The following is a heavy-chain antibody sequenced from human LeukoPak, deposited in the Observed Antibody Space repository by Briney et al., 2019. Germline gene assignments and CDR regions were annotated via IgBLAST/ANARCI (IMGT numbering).Heavy chain of an antibody. Sequence: ASVKVSCKASGHTFTGYYMHWVRQAPGQGLEWMGRINPNSGGTNYAQKFQGRVTMTRDTSISTAYMELSRLRSDDTAVYYCARGRLTRKPVAATLYYFDYWGQGTLVTVSS. CDR1: GHTFTGYY. V-gene: IGHV1-2*06. J-gene: IGHJ4*02. D-gene: IGHD6-19*01. CDR3: ARGRLTRKPVAATLYYFDY. CDR2: INPNSGGT.